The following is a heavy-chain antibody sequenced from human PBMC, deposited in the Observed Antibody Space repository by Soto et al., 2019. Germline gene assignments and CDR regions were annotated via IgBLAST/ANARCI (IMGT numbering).Heavy chain of an antibody. CDR2: ISGSGGST. Sequence: GGSLRLSCVASGFTFSSYAMSWVRQAPGKGLEWVSAISGSGGSTYYADSVKGRFTISRDNSKNTLYLQMNSLRAGDTAVYYWAKVPEGPIDYWGQGTRVTVSS. CDR3: AKVPEGPIDY. J-gene: IGHJ4*02. CDR1: GFTFSSYA. V-gene: IGHV3-23*01.